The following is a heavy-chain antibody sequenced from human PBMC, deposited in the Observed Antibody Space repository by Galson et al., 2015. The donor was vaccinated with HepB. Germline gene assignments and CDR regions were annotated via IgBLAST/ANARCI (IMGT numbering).Heavy chain of an antibody. V-gene: IGHV1-18*01. J-gene: IGHJ4*02. CDR3: ATDSSGYYYFDY. D-gene: IGHD3-22*01. CDR2: ISGYSGDT. CDR1: GYTFSSYG. Sequence: SVKVSCKASGYTFSSYGISWVRQAPGQGPEWMGWISGYSGDTNYAQNFQGRVTMTTDTSTSTAYMELRSLRSDDTAVYYCATDSSGYYYFDYWSQGTLVIVSS.